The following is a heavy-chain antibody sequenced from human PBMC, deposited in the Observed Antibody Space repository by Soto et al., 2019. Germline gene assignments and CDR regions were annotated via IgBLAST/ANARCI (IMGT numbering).Heavy chain of an antibody. CDR2: IYPDDSDT. CDR3: ARRDMLTGYVYFDY. CDR1: GYTITKYW. D-gene: IGHD3-9*01. J-gene: IGHJ4*02. Sequence: PGESLKISCQASGYTITKYWVGWVRQMPGKGLEWMGIIYPDDSDTRYSPSFQGHVTISADKSISTAYLQWSSLKASDSATYYCARRDMLTGYVYFDYWGQGTQVTVSS. V-gene: IGHV5-51*01.